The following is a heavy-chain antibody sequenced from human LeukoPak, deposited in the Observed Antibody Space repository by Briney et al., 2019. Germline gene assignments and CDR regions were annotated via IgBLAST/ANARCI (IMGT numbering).Heavy chain of an antibody. CDR1: GYTFTDYY. J-gene: IGHJ4*02. CDR2: MHPNSGGT. D-gene: IGHD3-22*01. V-gene: IGHV1-2*02. Sequence: ASVKVSCKASGYTFTDYYLHWLRQAPGQGLEWMGWMHPNSGGTNYAQNFQGRVTMTRDTSITTAYMELIRLTSDDTTVYYCASLAHFDGTIYYPDFWGQGTLVTVSS. CDR3: ASLAHFDGTIYYPDF.